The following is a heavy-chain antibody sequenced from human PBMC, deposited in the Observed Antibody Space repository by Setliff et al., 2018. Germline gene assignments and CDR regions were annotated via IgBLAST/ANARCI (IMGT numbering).Heavy chain of an antibody. CDR3: ARSSRSGYYHQRDSFDP. J-gene: IGHJ3*01. V-gene: IGHV1-18*01. D-gene: IGHD5-12*01. CDR2: ISPYTDGT. CDR1: GYNFRGHG. Sequence: ASVKVSCKISGYNFRGHGINWVRQAPGQGPEWLGWISPYTDGTSYADNFQDRVTMTTDTSTNTAYLEVRNLKSDDTATYYCARSSRSGYYHQRDSFDPWGQGTRVTVSS.